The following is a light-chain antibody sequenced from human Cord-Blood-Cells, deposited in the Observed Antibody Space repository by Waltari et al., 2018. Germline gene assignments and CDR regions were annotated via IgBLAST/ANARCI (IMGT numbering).Light chain of an antibody. CDR2: EVS. Sequence: QSALTQPAPVSGSPGQSITISCTGTSSDVGGFNYVSSYQQHPGKAPKLMIYEVSNRPSGVSNRFSGSKSGNTASLTISGLQAEDEADYYCSSYTSSSTVFGTGTKVTVL. J-gene: IGLJ1*01. CDR1: SSDVGGFNY. CDR3: SSYTSSSTV. V-gene: IGLV2-14*01.